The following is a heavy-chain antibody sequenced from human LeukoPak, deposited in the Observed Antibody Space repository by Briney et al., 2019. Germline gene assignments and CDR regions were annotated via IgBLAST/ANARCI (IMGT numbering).Heavy chain of an antibody. V-gene: IGHV1-8*01. D-gene: IGHD3-16*02. CDR1: GYTFTSYD. J-gene: IGHJ6*03. CDR2: MNPNSGNT. CDR3: ARGVSDGYYYYMDV. Sequence: ASVKVSCKASGYTFTSYDINWVRQATGQGLEWMGWMNPNSGNTGYAQKFQGRVTMTRNTSISTAYMELSSLRSEDTAVYYCARGVSDGYYYYMDVWGKGTTVTISS.